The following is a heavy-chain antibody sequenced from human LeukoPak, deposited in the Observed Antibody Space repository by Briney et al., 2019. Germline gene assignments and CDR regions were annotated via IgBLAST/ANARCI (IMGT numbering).Heavy chain of an antibody. CDR2: INPNSGGT. J-gene: IGHJ6*03. CDR1: GYTFTGYY. V-gene: IGHV1-2*02. D-gene: IGHD6-13*01. Sequence: ASVKASCKASGYTFTGYYMHWVRQAPGQGLEWMGWINPNSGGTNYAQKFQGRVTMTRDTSISTAYMELSRLRSDDTAVYYCARDQSPIAAADEAYYYYYMDVWGKGTTVTISS. CDR3: ARDQSPIAAADEAYYYYYMDV.